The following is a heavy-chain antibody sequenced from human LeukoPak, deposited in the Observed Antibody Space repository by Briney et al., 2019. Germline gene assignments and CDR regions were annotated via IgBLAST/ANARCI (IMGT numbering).Heavy chain of an antibody. CDR1: GGSISSYY. D-gene: IGHD3-9*01. J-gene: IGHJ6*04. V-gene: IGHV4-59*01. Sequence: SETLSLTCTVSGGSISSYYWNWIRQPPGKGLEWIRYIYYSGSTNYNPSLKSRVTISVDTSKNQFSLKLSSVTAADTALYYCARVNFDWSYYYYGMDVWGKGTTVTVSS. CDR2: IYYSGST. CDR3: ARVNFDWSYYYYGMDV.